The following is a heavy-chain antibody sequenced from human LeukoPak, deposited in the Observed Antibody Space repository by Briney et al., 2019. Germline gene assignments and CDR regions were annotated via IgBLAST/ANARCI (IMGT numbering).Heavy chain of an antibody. CDR3: AKLRLVRNAFDI. Sequence: GGSLRLSCAASGFTFSSYAMSWVRQAPGKGLEWVSAIRGSGGSTYYADSVKGRFTISRDNSKNTLYLQMNSLRAEDTAVYYCAKLRLVRNAFDIWGQGTMVTVSS. D-gene: IGHD6-6*01. V-gene: IGHV3-23*01. CDR1: GFTFSSYA. J-gene: IGHJ3*02. CDR2: IRGSGGST.